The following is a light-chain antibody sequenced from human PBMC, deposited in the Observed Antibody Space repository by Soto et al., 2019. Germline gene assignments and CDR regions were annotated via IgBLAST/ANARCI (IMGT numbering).Light chain of an antibody. CDR1: SSDIGSYKF. CDR2: DVT. J-gene: IGLJ2*01. CDR3: SSYTTSSIVI. V-gene: IGLV2-14*01. Sequence: QSALTQPASVSGSPGQSITIPCTGSSSDIGSYKFVSWYQQHPGKAPKLLIYDVTNRPSGIPNRFSGSKSGNTASLTISGLQAEDEADYYCSSYTTSSIVIFGGGTQLTVL.